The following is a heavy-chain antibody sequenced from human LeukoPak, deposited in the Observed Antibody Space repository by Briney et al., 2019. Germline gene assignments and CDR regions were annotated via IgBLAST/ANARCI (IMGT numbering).Heavy chain of an antibody. V-gene: IGHV3-33*01. CDR1: GFTFRTFG. J-gene: IGHJ4*02. D-gene: IGHD3-9*01. CDR3: ARDAPTGYHFDH. CDR2: IWYDGSDD. Sequence: GGSLRLSCAASGFTFRTFGIHWVRQAPGKGLEWLAFIWYDGSDDYYADSVEGRFTISRDNFKNTLYLQMNSLRVEDTAIYYCARDAPTGYHFDHCGQGTLVTVSS.